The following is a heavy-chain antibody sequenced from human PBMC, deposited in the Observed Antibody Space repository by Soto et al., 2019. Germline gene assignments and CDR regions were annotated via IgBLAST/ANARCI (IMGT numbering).Heavy chain of an antibody. V-gene: IGHV4-31*03. J-gene: IGHJ4*02. CDR1: GGSISSGGYH. D-gene: IGHD4-17*01. Sequence: QVQLQESGPGLVKPSQTLSLTCTVSGGSISSGGYHWSWIRQHPGKGLEWIGYIYYSGSTYYNPSLKSRVTISVDTSKNQFSLKLSSVTAADTAVYYCARDAVTTFFDYWGQGTLVTVSS. CDR3: ARDAVTTFFDY. CDR2: IYYSGST.